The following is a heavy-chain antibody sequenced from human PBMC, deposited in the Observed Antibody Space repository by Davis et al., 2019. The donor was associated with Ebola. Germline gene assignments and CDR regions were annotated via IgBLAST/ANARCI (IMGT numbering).Heavy chain of an antibody. D-gene: IGHD1-26*01. CDR1: SYTFTSYG. V-gene: IGHV1-18*01. Sequence: ASVQVSCKASSYTFTSYGISWVRQAPGQGLEWMGWISAYNGNTNYAQKLQDRVTMTTDTSRSTAYMELRSLRSDDTAVYYCAREAGATTRIYDSWGQGTLVTVSS. CDR3: AREAGATTRIYDS. CDR2: ISAYNGNT. J-gene: IGHJ5*01.